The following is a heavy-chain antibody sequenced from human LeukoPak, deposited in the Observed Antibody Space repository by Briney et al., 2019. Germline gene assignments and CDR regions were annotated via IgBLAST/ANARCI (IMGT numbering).Heavy chain of an antibody. V-gene: IGHV3-30*04. CDR2: ISYDGSNK. Sequence: QPGRSLRLSCAASGFTFSSYAMHWVRQAPGKGLEWVAVISYDGSNKYYADSVKGRFTISRDNSKNTLYLQMNSLRAEDTAVYYCARDGYCSGGSCYPYYYYYMDVWGKGTTVTVSS. CDR3: ARDGYCSGGSCYPYYYYYMDV. D-gene: IGHD2-15*01. CDR1: GFTFSSYA. J-gene: IGHJ6*03.